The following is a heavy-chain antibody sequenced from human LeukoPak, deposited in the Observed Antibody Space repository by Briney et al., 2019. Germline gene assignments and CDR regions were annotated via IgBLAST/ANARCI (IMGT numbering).Heavy chain of an antibody. CDR3: ARDIGYCSGGSCYPPDY. Sequence: ASVKVSCKASGYTFTSCGISWVRQAPGQGLEWMGWISAYNGNTNYAQKLQGRVTMTTDTSTSTAYMELRSLRSDDTAVYYCARDIGYCSGGSCYPPDYWGQGTLVTVSS. CDR2: ISAYNGNT. D-gene: IGHD2-15*01. CDR1: GYTFTSCG. J-gene: IGHJ4*02. V-gene: IGHV1-18*01.